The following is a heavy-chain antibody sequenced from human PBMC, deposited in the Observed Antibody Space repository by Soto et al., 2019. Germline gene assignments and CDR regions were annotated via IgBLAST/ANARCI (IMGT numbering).Heavy chain of an antibody. CDR1: GGSISSSY. CDR2: IFYSGST. J-gene: IGHJ5*02. CDR3: SRPQAYCSGGSCYSTWFDP. D-gene: IGHD2-15*01. Sequence: SETLSLTSHASGGSISSSYWSWIRQPPGKGLERIGYIFYSGSTNYNPSLKSRVTISLDTSKNQFSLKLSSVTAADTAVYYCSRPQAYCSGGSCYSTWFDPWGPGTLVTVSS. V-gene: IGHV4-59*08.